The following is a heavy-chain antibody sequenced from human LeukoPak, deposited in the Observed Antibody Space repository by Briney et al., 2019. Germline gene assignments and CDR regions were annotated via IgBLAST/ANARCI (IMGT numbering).Heavy chain of an antibody. V-gene: IGHV4-34*01. CDR2: INHSGST. CDR1: GGSISSYY. CDR3: ARAWYYYDSSGYYPFDY. Sequence: PSETLSLTCTVSGGSISSYYWSWIRQPPGKGLEWIGEINHSGSTNYNPSLKSRVTISVDTSKNQFSLKLSSVTAADTAVYYCARAWYYYDSSGYYPFDYWGQGTLVTVSS. J-gene: IGHJ4*02. D-gene: IGHD3-22*01.